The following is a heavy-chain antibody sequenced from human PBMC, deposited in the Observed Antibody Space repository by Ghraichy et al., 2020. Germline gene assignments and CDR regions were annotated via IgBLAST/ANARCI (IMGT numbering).Heavy chain of an antibody. V-gene: IGHV4-39*01. CDR3: ARPGYGDLENAFDI. D-gene: IGHD4-17*01. CDR2: IYYSGST. CDR1: GGSMSSSSYY. J-gene: IGHJ3*02. Sequence: AETLSLTCTVSGGSMSSSSYYWGWIRQPPGKGLEWIGNIYYSGSTYYNPSLKSRVTISVDTSKSQFSLKLTSVTAADTAVYYCARPGYGDLENAFDIWGQGTMVTVSS.